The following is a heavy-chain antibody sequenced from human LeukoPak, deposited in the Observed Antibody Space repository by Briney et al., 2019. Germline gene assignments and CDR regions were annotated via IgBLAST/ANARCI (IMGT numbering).Heavy chain of an antibody. CDR2: IIPILGIA. V-gene: IGHV1-69*04. CDR1: GGTFSSYA. Sequence: ASVKVSCKASGGTFSSYAISWVRQAPGQGREWMGRIIPILGIANYAQKFQGRVTITADKSTSTAYMELSSLRSEDTAVYYCARGGTADIVVVPAAIEYYYYGMDVWGQGTTVTVSS. CDR3: ARGGTADIVVVPAAIEYYYYGMDV. J-gene: IGHJ6*02. D-gene: IGHD2-2*01.